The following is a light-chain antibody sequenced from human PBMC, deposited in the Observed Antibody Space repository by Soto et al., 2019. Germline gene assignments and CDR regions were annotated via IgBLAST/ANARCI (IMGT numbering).Light chain of an antibody. CDR3: CSYAGTNNFEV. Sequence: QSVLTQPPSASGSPGQSVTISCTGTSSDIGGYNYVSWYQQHPGKAPKLIIYEVSKRPSGVPDRFSGSKSGNTASLTVSGLQAEDEGDYHCCSYAGTNNFEVFGGGTKL. CDR1: SSDIGGYNY. J-gene: IGLJ2*01. V-gene: IGLV2-8*01. CDR2: EVS.